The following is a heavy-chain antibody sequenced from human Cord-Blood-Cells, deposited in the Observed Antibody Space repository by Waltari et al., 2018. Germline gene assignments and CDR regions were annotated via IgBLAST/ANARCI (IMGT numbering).Heavy chain of an antibody. CDR2: INPNSGNT. Sequence: QVQLVQSGAEVKKPGASVKVSCKASGYTFTSYDINWVRQATGQGLEWMGWINPNSGNTGYAQMFQGRVTITRNTSISTAYMELSSLRSEDTAVYYCARKVTYYDFWSGYWSAFDIWGQGTMVTVSS. CDR1: GYTFTSYD. CDR3: ARKVTYYDFWSGYWSAFDI. J-gene: IGHJ3*02. D-gene: IGHD3-3*01. V-gene: IGHV1-8*03.